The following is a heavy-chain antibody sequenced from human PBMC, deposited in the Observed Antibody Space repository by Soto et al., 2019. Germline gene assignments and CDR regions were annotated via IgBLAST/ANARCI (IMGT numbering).Heavy chain of an antibody. CDR3: AREQLDWEPPYYYYGMDV. J-gene: IGHJ6*02. V-gene: IGHV6-1*01. CDR1: GDSVSSNSAA. D-gene: IGHD1-1*01. Sequence: PSQTLSLTCAISGDSVSSNSAAWNWIRQSPSRGLEWLGRTYYRSKWYNDYAVSVKSRITINPDTSKNQFSLQLNSVTPEDTAVYYCAREQLDWEPPYYYYGMDVWGQGTTVTVPS. CDR2: TYYRSKWYN.